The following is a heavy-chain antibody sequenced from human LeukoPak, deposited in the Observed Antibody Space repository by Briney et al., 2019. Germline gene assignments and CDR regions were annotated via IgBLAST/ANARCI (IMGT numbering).Heavy chain of an antibody. V-gene: IGHV3-53*01. J-gene: IGHJ4*02. CDR2: IYSDGNT. CDR3: AKCYGYYIRYFDC. CDR1: GFTVSTKY. D-gene: IGHD4-17*01. Sequence: GGSLRLSCAASGFTVSTKYMTWVRQAPGKGLEWVSLIYSDGNTYYTDSVKGRFTISRDNSKNTLYLQMNSLRAEDTAMYYCAKCYGYYIRYFDCWGQATLVTVSS.